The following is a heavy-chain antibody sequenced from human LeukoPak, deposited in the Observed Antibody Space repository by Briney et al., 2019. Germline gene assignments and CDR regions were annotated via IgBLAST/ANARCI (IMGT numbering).Heavy chain of an antibody. V-gene: IGHV1-2*02. Sequence: ASVKVSCKASGYTFTGYYMHWVRQAPGQGLEWMGWINPNSGGTNFAQRFQDRVTMTRDMFISTAYMELSRLRSDDTAIYYCTRGYYDSSDFEYFHHWGQGTLVTVSS. CDR3: TRGYYDSSDFEYFHH. D-gene: IGHD3-22*01. CDR1: GYTFTGYY. CDR2: INPNSGGT. J-gene: IGHJ1*01.